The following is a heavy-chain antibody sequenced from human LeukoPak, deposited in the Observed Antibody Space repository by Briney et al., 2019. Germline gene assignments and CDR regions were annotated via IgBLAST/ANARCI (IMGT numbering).Heavy chain of an antibody. Sequence: ASVKVSCKASGYTFTGYYMHWVRQAPGQGLEWMGWINPNSGGTNYAQKFQGRVTMTRDTSISTAYMELSRLRSDDTAVYYCARSRWGSYYYYGMDVWGQGTTVTVSS. V-gene: IGHV1-2*02. D-gene: IGHD3-16*01. J-gene: IGHJ6*02. CDR2: INPNSGGT. CDR3: ARSRWGSYYYYGMDV. CDR1: GYTFTGYY.